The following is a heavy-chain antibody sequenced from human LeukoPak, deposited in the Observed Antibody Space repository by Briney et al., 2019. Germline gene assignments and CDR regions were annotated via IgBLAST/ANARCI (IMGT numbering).Heavy chain of an antibody. CDR1: GFTVSSNY. CDR3: AKAGSIKLDY. Sequence: GGSLRLSCAASGFTVSSNYMSWVRQAPGKGLEWVSVIYSGGSTYYADSVKGRFTISRDNSKNTLYMQMSSLRAKDTAVYYCAKAGSIKLDYWGQGTLVTVSS. CDR2: IYSGGST. J-gene: IGHJ4*02. D-gene: IGHD1-26*01. V-gene: IGHV3-66*01.